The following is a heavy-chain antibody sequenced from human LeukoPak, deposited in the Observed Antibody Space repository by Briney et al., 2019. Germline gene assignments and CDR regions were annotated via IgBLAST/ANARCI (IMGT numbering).Heavy chain of an antibody. V-gene: IGHV3-9*01. CDR3: AKLSLQDRRPFDY. Sequence: PGRSLRLSCAASGFTFDDYAMHWVRQAPGKGLEWVSGISWNSGSIGYADSVKGRFTISRDNAKNSLYLQMNSLRAEDTALYYCAKLSLQDRRPFDYWGQGTLVTVSS. CDR2: ISWNSGSI. J-gene: IGHJ4*02. CDR1: GFTFDDYA. D-gene: IGHD3-16*02.